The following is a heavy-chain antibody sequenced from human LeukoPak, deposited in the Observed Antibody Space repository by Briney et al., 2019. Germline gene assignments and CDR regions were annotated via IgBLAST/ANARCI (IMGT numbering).Heavy chain of an antibody. D-gene: IGHD6-13*01. V-gene: IGHV3-23*01. CDR1: ELXSSTSW. Sequence: SLRLSCAASELXSSTSWMSXVXQAPGKGXEWXXAIGGSGDSTYYGDSVKGRFTISRDNSKNTLYLQMNSLRAEDTAVYYCAKTRPLDSSSWSHGDYWGQGTLVTVSS. J-gene: IGHJ4*02. CDR2: IGGSGDST. CDR3: AKTRPLDSSSWSHGDY.